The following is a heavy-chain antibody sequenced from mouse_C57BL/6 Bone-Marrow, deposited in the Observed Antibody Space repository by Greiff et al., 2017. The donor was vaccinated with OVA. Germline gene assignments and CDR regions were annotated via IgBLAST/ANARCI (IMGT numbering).Heavy chain of an antibody. Sequence: DVMLVESGGGLVQPGGSMKLSCVASGFTFSNYWMNWVRQSPEKGLEWVAQIRLKSDNYATHYAESVKGRFTISRDDSKSSVYLQMNNLRAEDTGIYYCTGGDSPLAYWGQGTLVTVSA. J-gene: IGHJ3*01. CDR3: TGGDSPLAY. CDR2: IRLKSDNYAT. D-gene: IGHD2-12*01. CDR1: GFTFSNYW. V-gene: IGHV6-3*01.